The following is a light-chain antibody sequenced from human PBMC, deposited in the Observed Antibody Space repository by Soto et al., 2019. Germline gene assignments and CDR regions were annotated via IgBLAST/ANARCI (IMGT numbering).Light chain of an antibody. CDR1: RSVLYSSNNENY. Sequence: DIVMTQSPDSLAVSMGERATINCKSSRSVLYSSNNENYLAWYQQKPGQPPKLLIYWASIRESGVPGRFSGSGSGTDFTLTISSLQAEDVAVYFCQQYYSAPWTFGHGTKVEIK. CDR2: WAS. CDR3: QQYYSAPWT. V-gene: IGKV4-1*01. J-gene: IGKJ1*01.